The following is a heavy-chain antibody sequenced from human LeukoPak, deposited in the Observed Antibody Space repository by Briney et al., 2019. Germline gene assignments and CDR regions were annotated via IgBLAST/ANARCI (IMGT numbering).Heavy chain of an antibody. CDR2: IYYSGNT. CDR1: GGSISSYY. V-gene: IGHV4-59*01. CDR3: ARDYAFDI. J-gene: IGHJ3*02. Sequence: SETLSLTCTVSGGSISSYYWSWIRQPPGRGLEWIGCIYYSGNTNYNPSLKSRVTISIDTSKNQFSLKLSSVTAADTAVYYCARDYAFDIWGQGTMVTVSS.